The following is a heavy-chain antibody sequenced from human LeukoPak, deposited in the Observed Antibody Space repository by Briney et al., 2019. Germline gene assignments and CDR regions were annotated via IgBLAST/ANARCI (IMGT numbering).Heavy chain of an antibody. CDR1: GYSITSYW. D-gene: IGHD5-24*01. CDR3: ARASGDGYKYFDY. J-gene: IGHJ4*02. Sequence: GESLEISWAGSGYSITSYWIGGVRQMAGKLLEWMGIIYPGDSDTRDRPSFRGLVTISADKSISTAYLQWSSLKASDTAMYYCARASGDGYKYFDYWGQGTLVTVSS. V-gene: IGHV5-51*01. CDR2: IYPGDSDT.